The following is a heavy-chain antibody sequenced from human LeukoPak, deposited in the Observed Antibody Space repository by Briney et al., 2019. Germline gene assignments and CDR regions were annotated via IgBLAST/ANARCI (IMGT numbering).Heavy chain of an antibody. Sequence: SETLSLTCTVSGGSISSYYWSWLRQPPGKGLVWIGYIYYSGRTNYNPPLKSRVTISEGTSKNQFSLKLSHVTAADTAVYYCARGVETFDYWGQASLVTVSS. CDR1: GGSISSYY. CDR3: ARGVETFDY. CDR2: IYYSGRT. D-gene: IGHD5-24*01. V-gene: IGHV4-59*01. J-gene: IGHJ4*02.